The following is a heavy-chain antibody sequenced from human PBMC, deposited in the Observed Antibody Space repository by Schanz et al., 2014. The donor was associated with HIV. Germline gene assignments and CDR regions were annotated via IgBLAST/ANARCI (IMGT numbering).Heavy chain of an antibody. CDR3: AKDRNYYESKYRGKGNYYYYYGMDV. CDR1: GFTFNSYG. V-gene: IGHV3-30*18. CDR2: ISYDGTKK. D-gene: IGHD3-22*01. Sequence: QVQLVESGGGVVQPGRSLRVSCAASGFTFNSYGMHWVRQAPGKGLEWVAVISYDGTKKHYADSVKGRFTISRDNSKNSHSLLIKSLRAEDAAVYYCAKDRNYYESKYRGKGNYYYYYGMDVWAKGPRSPSP. J-gene: IGHJ6*02.